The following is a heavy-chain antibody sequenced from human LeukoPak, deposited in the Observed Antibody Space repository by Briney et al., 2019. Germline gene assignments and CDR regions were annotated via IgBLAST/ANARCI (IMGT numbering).Heavy chain of an antibody. V-gene: IGHV5-51*01. CDR1: GYSFTSYW. D-gene: IGHD6-19*01. CDR2: IFPDDSDT. J-gene: IGHJ5*01. CDR3: ARHSDITVADS. Sequence: GESLKISFKGSGYSFTSYWIAWVRPMPGKGLEWMGIIFPDDSDTRYSPSFQGLVTISADKSISTAYLQWNSLKASDTAMYYCARHSDITVADSWGQGTLVTVSS.